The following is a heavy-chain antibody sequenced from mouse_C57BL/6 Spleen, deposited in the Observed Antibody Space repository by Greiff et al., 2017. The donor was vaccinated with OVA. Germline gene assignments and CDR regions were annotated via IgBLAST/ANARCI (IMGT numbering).Heavy chain of an antibody. CDR1: GYTFTSYW. V-gene: IGHV1-7*01. CDR2: INPSSGYT. CDR3: ASPDGYYDAMDY. J-gene: IGHJ4*01. Sequence: VQLQQSGAELAKPGTSVKLSCKASGYTFTSYWMHWVKQRPGPGLEWIGYINPSSGYTKYNQKFKDKATLTADKSSRTAYMQLSSLTYEDSAVYYCASPDGYYDAMDYWGQGTSVTVSS. D-gene: IGHD2-3*01.